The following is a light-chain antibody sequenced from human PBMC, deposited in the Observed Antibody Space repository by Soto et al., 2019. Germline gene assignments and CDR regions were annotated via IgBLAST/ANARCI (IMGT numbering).Light chain of an antibody. J-gene: IGKJ3*01. V-gene: IGKV3-11*01. Sequence: EIVLTQSPATLSLSPGERATLSCRASQSVSHYLAWYQQKPGQAPRLLIYDASNRATGIPARFSGSGSGTDFTLTISSLEPDDFAVYFCQQRATWPPGFTFGPGTKVDFK. CDR2: DAS. CDR1: QSVSHY. CDR3: QQRATWPPGFT.